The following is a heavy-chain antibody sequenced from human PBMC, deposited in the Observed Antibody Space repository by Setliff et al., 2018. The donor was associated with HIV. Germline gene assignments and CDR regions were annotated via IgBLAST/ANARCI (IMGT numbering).Heavy chain of an antibody. CDR2: IKDSANGGTI. J-gene: IGHJ2*01. CDR3: ARDYSYVGFDL. D-gene: IGHD4-4*01. V-gene: IGHV3-15*05. Sequence: GGSLRLSCETSGLPFITSWMTWVRQVPGKGLEWLGRIKDSANGGTIDYAAPVKGRFIISRDDSKNTAFLQMNSLRAEDTAVYYCARDYSYVGFDLWGRGTLVTVSS. CDR1: GLPFITSW.